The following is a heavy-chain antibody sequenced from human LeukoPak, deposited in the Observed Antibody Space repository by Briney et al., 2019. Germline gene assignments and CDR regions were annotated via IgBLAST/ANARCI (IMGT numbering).Heavy chain of an antibody. Sequence: PGGSLRLSCAASGFXFSSYWIHWVRQAPGKGLVWVSRVDSDGSSTTYADSVKGRFTISRDNAKNTLYLQMNSLRAEDTAVYYCARGITIFGVVNDAFDIWGQGTMVTVSS. J-gene: IGHJ3*02. CDR2: VDSDGSST. CDR3: ARGITIFGVVNDAFDI. V-gene: IGHV3-74*01. D-gene: IGHD3-3*01. CDR1: GFXFSSYW.